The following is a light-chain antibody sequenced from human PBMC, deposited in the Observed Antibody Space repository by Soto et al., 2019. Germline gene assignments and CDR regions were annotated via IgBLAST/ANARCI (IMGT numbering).Light chain of an antibody. Sequence: QSALTQPPSASGSPGQSVTISCTGTSGDVGGYNYVSLYQQHPGKAPKLMIYXVXKRPSGVPDRFSGSKSGNTASLTVSGLQAEDEADYYCSSYAGSNTYVFGTGTKVTVL. CDR1: SGDVGGYNY. J-gene: IGLJ1*01. CDR2: XVX. CDR3: SSYAGSNTYV. V-gene: IGLV2-8*01.